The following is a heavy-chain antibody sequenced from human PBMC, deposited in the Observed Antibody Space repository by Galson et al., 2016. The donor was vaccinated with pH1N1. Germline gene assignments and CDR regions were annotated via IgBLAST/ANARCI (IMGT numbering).Heavy chain of an antibody. V-gene: IGHV3-23*01. D-gene: IGHD4-17*01. CDR1: GSNSDYH. Sequence: SLRLSCAASGSNSDYHMNWVRLAPGKGLEWVSSISGSGGRKHYADSVQGRFIISRHNSKNTLDLQMNSLRAGDTALYFCAKGGYGDYGLDVFDIWGQGTMVIVSS. CDR2: ISGSGGRK. J-gene: IGHJ3*02. CDR3: AKGGYGDYGLDVFDI.